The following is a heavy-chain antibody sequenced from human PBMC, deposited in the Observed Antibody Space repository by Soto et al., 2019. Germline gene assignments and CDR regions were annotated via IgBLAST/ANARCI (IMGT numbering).Heavy chain of an antibody. CDR2: ISPNSGDT. CDR3: AREMLTRYAPHNYFDY. V-gene: IGHV1-18*01. J-gene: IGHJ4*02. CDR1: GYTFTTYG. Sequence: GASVKVSCKASGYTFTTYGICWVRQAPGQGLEWMGYISPNSGDTRYAQTLQGRVTLTTDTSTSTAYMELRSPRSDDTAVYYCAREMLTRYAPHNYFDYWGQGALLTVSS. D-gene: IGHD3-9*01.